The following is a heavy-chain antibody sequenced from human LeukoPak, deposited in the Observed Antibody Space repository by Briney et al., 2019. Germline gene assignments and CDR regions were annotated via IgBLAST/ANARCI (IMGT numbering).Heavy chain of an antibody. D-gene: IGHD5-24*01. V-gene: IGHV3-9*01. CDR2: ISWNSGSI. Sequence: GGSLRLSCAASGFTFDDYAMHWVRQAPGNGLEWVSGISWNSGSIGYADSVKGRFTISRDNAKNSLYLQMNSLRAEDTALYYCAKDLQSDGYNFDYWGQGTLVTVSS. CDR3: AKDLQSDGYNFDY. CDR1: GFTFDDYA. J-gene: IGHJ4*02.